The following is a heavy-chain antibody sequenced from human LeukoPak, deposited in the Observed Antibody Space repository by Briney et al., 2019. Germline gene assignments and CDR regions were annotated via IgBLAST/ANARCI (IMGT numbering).Heavy chain of an antibody. CDR2: ITGGGGST. CDR3: ARAGVWDYSDSSGYHNAAFDI. D-gene: IGHD3-22*01. CDR1: GFTFSSYA. V-gene: IGHV3-23*01. J-gene: IGHJ3*02. Sequence: GGSLRLSCATSGFTFSSYAMSWVRQARGKGLEWVSAITGGGGSTYYADSVKGRFTISRDNSKNTLYLQMDSLRADDTAVYYCARAGVWDYSDSSGYHNAAFDIWGQGTMVTVSS.